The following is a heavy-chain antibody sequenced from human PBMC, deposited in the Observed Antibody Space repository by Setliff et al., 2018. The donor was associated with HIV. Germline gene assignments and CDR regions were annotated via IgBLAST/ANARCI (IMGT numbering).Heavy chain of an antibody. CDR3: ALVGGITVPPDGFDI. J-gene: IGHJ3*02. Sequence: LRLSCAASGFTFNNYWMNWVRQVPGKGLVWVARISPDGRSSTHADAVKGRFTISRDNAKNTLYLHMNSLRAEDTSVYHCALVGGITVPPDGFDIWGQGTMVTVS. V-gene: IGHV3-74*01. CDR2: ISPDGRSS. CDR1: GFTFNNYW. D-gene: IGHD3-22*01.